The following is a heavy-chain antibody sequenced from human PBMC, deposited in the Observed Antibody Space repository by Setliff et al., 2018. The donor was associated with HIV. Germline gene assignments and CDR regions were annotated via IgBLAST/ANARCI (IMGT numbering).Heavy chain of an antibody. Sequence: SVKVSCKASGGTFSSYAISWVRQAPGQGLEWMGGIVPIFGSTNSAQKFQGRVTITTDESTSTVYMELSSLRSEDTAVYYCARVTTSGRGSYLYWGQGTLVTVSS. J-gene: IGHJ4*02. V-gene: IGHV1-69*05. CDR1: GGTFSSYA. CDR2: IVPIFGST. CDR3: ARVTTSGRGSYLY. D-gene: IGHD1-26*01.